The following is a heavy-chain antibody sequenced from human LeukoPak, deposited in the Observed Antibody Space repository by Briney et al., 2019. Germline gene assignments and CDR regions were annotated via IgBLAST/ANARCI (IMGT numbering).Heavy chain of an antibody. J-gene: IGHJ5*02. CDR1: GYTFTGYY. CDR2: INPNSGGT. D-gene: IGHD4-11*01. Sequence: ASVKVSCKASGYTFTGYYMHWVRQAPGQGLEWMGWINPNSGGTNYAQKFQGRVTMTRDTSISTAYMELSRLRSDDTAVYYCARVVFSGLQNWFDPWGQGTLVTVSS. CDR3: ARVVFSGLQNWFDP. V-gene: IGHV1-2*02.